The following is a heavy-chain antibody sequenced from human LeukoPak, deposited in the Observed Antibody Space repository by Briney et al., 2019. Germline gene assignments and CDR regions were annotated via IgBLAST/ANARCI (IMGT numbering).Heavy chain of an antibody. J-gene: IGHJ4*02. D-gene: IGHD6-13*01. CDR3: ARGAEGVAATDSNFDY. CDR2: ISGSGGST. CDR1: GFTFSDYN. Sequence: GGSLRLSCAASGFTFSDYNMNWVRQAPGKGLEWVSAISGSGGSTYYADSVKGRFTISRDNSKNTLYLQMNSLRAEDTAVFYCARGAEGVAATDSNFDYWGQGTLVTVSS. V-gene: IGHV3-23*01.